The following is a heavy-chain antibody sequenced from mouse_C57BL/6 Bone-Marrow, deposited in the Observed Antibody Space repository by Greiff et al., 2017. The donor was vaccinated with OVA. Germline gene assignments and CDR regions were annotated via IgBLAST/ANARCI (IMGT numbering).Heavy chain of an antibody. CDR3: ARNDGYSFAY. Sequence: VQLQQPGAELVKPGASVKLSCKASGYTFTSYWMQWVKQRPGQGLEWIGEIDPSDSYTNYNQKFKGKATLTVDTSSSTAYMQFSSLTSEDSAIYYCARNDGYSFAYWGQGTLVTVSA. CDR1: GYTFTSYW. V-gene: IGHV1-50*01. D-gene: IGHD2-3*01. CDR2: IDPSDSYT. J-gene: IGHJ3*01.